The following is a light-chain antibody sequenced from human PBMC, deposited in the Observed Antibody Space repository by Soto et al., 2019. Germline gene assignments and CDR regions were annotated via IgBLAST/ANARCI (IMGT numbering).Light chain of an antibody. Sequence: QSVLTQPPSASGSPGQSVTISCTGTKSDIGVYDSVSWYQHHPGKAPRLIIYEVVQRPSGVPDRFSGSKSGNTASLTASGLQAADEADYFCKSYAGSNTYVFGSGTKV. V-gene: IGLV2-8*01. CDR3: KSYAGSNTYV. CDR1: KSDIGVYDS. CDR2: EVV. J-gene: IGLJ1*01.